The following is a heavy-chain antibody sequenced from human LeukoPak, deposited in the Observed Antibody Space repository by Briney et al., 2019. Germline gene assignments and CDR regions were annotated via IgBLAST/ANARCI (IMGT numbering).Heavy chain of an antibody. D-gene: IGHD6-19*01. CDR2: INPNSGGT. CDR1: GYTFTGYY. V-gene: IGHV1-2*02. CDR3: ARTTGRGYSSGTHIPLF. Sequence: GASVKVSCKASGYTFTGYYMHWVRQAPGQGLEWMGWINPNSGGTNYAQKFQGRVTMTRNTSISTAYMELSSLRSEDTAVYYCARTTGRGYSSGTHIPLFWGQGTLVTVSS. J-gene: IGHJ4*02.